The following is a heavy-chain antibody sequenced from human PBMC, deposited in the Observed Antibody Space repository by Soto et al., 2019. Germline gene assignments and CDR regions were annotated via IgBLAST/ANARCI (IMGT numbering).Heavy chain of an antibody. Sequence: QVQLVESGGGVVQPGRSLRLSCAASGFTFSSYAMHWVRQAPGKGLECVAVISYDGSNKYYADSVKGRFTISRDNSKNTLYLQMNSLRAEDTAVFYCASDQTGITTAGGGRIDYWGQGSLVTVSS. D-gene: IGHD6-13*01. V-gene: IGHV3-30-3*01. CDR1: GFTFSSYA. CDR2: ISYDGSNK. CDR3: ASDQTGITTAGGGRIDY. J-gene: IGHJ4*02.